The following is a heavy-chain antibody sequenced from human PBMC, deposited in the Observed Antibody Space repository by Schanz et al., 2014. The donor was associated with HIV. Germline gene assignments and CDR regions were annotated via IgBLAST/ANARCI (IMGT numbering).Heavy chain of an antibody. CDR3: AKSSGWLYEHFDY. J-gene: IGHJ4*02. CDR1: GFTFKNYA. D-gene: IGHD3-9*01. CDR2: ISDNGGSE. V-gene: IGHV3-23*01. Sequence: EVQLLESGGGLIQPGGSLRLSCTASGFTFKNYAMSWVRQAPGKGLEWVSGISDNGGSEFHADSVRGRFTISRDNSKNPLYLQMNSLRAEDMAVYYCAKSSGWLYEHFDYWGQGTPISVSS.